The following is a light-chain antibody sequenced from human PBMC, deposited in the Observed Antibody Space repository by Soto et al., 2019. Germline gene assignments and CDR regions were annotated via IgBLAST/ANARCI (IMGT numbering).Light chain of an antibody. CDR1: SSDVGGYNH. V-gene: IGLV2-14*01. CDR3: SSHTSSSSDV. J-gene: IGLJ1*01. CDR2: EVS. Sequence: QSALTQPASVSGSPGQSITISCTGTSSDVGGYNHVSWYQQHPGKAPKLMIYEVSNRPSGVSNRFSASKSENTASLTISGLQAEDEADYYCSSHTSSSSDVFGTGTKVTVL.